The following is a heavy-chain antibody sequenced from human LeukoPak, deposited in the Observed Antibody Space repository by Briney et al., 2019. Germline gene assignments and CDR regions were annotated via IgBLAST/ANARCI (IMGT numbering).Heavy chain of an antibody. D-gene: IGHD2-21*01. CDR2: ISSSTSNT. Sequence: GASLRLSCTGSGFIFNSYGINWVRQAPGKGLEWVAYISSSTSNTFYADSVKGRFTISRDHAKDSVLLQMNSLRVEDTALYFCARDGVMAETPFYFDSWGQGALVTVSS. CDR1: GFIFNSYG. V-gene: IGHV3-48*01. CDR3: ARDGVMAETPFYFDS. J-gene: IGHJ4*02.